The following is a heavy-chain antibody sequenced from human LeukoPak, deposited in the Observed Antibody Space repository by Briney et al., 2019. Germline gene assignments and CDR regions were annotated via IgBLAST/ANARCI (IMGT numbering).Heavy chain of an antibody. CDR3: ARARPYYYDSSGYFYDAFDI. Sequence: SVKVSCKASGGTFSSYAISWVRQAPGQGPEWMGGIIPIFGTANYAQKFQGRVTITADKSTSTAYMELSSLRSEDTAVYYCARARPYYYDSSGYFYDAFDIWGQGTMVTVSS. V-gene: IGHV1-69*06. D-gene: IGHD3-22*01. J-gene: IGHJ3*02. CDR1: GGTFSSYA. CDR2: IIPIFGTA.